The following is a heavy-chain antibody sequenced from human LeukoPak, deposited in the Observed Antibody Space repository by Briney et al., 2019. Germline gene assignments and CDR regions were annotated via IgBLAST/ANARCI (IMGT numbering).Heavy chain of an antibody. V-gene: IGHV3-7*03. D-gene: IGHD3-22*01. CDR3: AKDHDRYSSGYQLDY. Sequence: PGGSLRLSCAASGFTFSNYWMTWVRQVPGKGLEWLAQIKEDGSEKYFVDSVRGRFAISRDNSKNTLYLQMNNLRAEDTAVYYCAKDHDRYSSGYQLDYWGQGTLVTVSS. CDR2: IKEDGSEK. J-gene: IGHJ4*02. CDR1: GFTFSNYW.